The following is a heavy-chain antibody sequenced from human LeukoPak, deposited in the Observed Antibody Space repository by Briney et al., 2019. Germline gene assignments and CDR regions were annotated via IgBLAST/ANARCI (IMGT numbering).Heavy chain of an antibody. J-gene: IGHJ6*02. V-gene: IGHV1-18*01. CDR2: ISAYNGNT. D-gene: IGHD3-22*01. Sequence: ASVNVSCTASGYTFTSYCSSWVRQAPGQGLEWMGWISAYNGNTNYAQKLQGRVTMTTDTSTSTAYMELRSLRSDDTAVYYCAVVSYSPYPNDSSGFWPPGNYYYGMDVWGQGTTVTVSS. CDR1: GYTFTSYC. CDR3: AVVSYSPYPNDSSGFWPPGNYYYGMDV.